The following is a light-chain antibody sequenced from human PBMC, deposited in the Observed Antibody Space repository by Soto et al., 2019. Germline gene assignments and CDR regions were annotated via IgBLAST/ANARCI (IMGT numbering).Light chain of an antibody. CDR2: DSS. J-gene: IGKJ1*01. V-gene: IGKV1-5*01. Sequence: DIQMTQSPSTLFASVGDRVTITCRASQSVRNWLAWYQQKPGRAPQLLIYDSSTLEPGVPSRFRGSGSGTEFTLTINGLQPDDFATYYCLLDFSYFCAFGQGTK. CDR3: LLDFSYFCA. CDR1: QSVRNW.